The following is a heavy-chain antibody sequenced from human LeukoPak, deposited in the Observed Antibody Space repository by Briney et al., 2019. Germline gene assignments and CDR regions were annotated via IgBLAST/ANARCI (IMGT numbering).Heavy chain of an antibody. D-gene: IGHD3-9*01. J-gene: IGHJ4*02. CDR1: GFTFGSYW. CDR3: VRHPGSYNVLTGYSYYFDY. Sequence: PGGSLRLSCVGSGFTFGSYWMSWVRQAPGKGLEWVANIKHDGSDHYYADSVAGRFTISRDNAKNSLYLEVSSLRAEDAAVYFCVRHPGSYNVLTGYSYYFDYWGQGTLVTVSS. CDR2: IKHDGSDH. V-gene: IGHV3-7*01.